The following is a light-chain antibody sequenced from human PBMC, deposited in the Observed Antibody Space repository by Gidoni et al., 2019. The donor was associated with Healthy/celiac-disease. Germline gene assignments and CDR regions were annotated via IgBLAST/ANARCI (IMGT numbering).Light chain of an antibody. CDR1: QDISND. J-gene: IGKJ2*01. Sequence: IPVTHAPSSLSASVGDRVTITCQASQDISNDLNWYQQKPGKAPKLLIYDASNLETGVPSRFSGSGSGTDFTFTISSLQPEDIATYYCQQYDNLPYTFGQGTKLEIK. V-gene: IGKV1-33*01. CDR3: QQYDNLPYT. CDR2: DAS.